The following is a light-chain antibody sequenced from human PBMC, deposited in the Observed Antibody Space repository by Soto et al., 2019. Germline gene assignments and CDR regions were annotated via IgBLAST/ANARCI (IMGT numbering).Light chain of an antibody. Sequence: SYELTQPPSVSVSPGQTATITCSGEKFGRKYASWYLQKPGQSPVLVIYDDTKRPSGIPERFSGSNSGNRATLTISETQAMDEANYYCQAWDSNTALFGGGTKLTVL. CDR3: QAWDSNTAL. V-gene: IGLV3-1*01. CDR2: DDT. J-gene: IGLJ2*01. CDR1: KFGRKY.